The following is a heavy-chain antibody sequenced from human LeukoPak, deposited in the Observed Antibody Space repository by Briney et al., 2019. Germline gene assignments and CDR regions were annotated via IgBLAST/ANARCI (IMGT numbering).Heavy chain of an antibody. J-gene: IGHJ6*02. V-gene: IGHV4-39*01. CDR2: VYYSGTT. CDR1: GGSVSGSTYY. Sequence: PSETLSLTCTVSGGSVSGSTYYWGWIRQPPGKGLEWIGSVYYSGTTYYNSSLKSRITISVDTSRKHFSLKLSSVTAADTAVYYCARQRPNSAYYYYYGMDVWGQGTTVTVSS. CDR3: ARQRPNSAYYYYYGMDV. D-gene: IGHD1-1*01.